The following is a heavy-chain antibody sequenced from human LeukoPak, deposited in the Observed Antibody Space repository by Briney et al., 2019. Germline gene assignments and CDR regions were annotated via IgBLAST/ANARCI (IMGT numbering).Heavy chain of an antibody. Sequence: GGSLRLSCAASGFTFSSYGMHWVRQAPGKGLEWVAVISYDGSNKHYADSVKGRFTISRDNSKNTLYLQMNSLRAEDTAVYYCARDKGGSAQYGMDIWGQGTTLTVSS. CDR1: GFTFSSYG. D-gene: IGHD3-10*01. CDR2: ISYDGSNK. J-gene: IGHJ6*02. CDR3: ARDKGGSAQYGMDI. V-gene: IGHV3-30*03.